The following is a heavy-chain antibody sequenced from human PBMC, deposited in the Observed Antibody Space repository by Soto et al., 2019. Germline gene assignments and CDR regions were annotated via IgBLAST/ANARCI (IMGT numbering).Heavy chain of an antibody. CDR2: ISYDGSNK. D-gene: IGHD1-26*01. Sequence: PGGSLRLSCAASGFTFSSYAMHWVRQAPGKGLEWVAVISYDGSNKYYADSVKGRFTISRDNSKNTLYLQMNSLRAEDTAVYYCARDQWELRYYFDYWGQGTLVTVSS. CDR1: GFTFSSYA. CDR3: ARDQWELRYYFDY. J-gene: IGHJ4*02. V-gene: IGHV3-30-3*01.